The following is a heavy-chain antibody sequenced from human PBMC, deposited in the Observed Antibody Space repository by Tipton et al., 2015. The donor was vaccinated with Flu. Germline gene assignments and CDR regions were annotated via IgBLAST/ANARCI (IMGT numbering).Heavy chain of an antibody. V-gene: IGHV4-38-2*01. D-gene: IGHD3-10*01. J-gene: IGHJ4*02. Sequence: TLSLTCSVSGDSVGSDYFWGWVRQPPGKGLQWIGNVHRTGGAYYNPSLKSRVAISLDTFKNQFSLKLTSVTAADTALYYCATTTYYYGSGSHDYWGQGTLVTVSS. CDR1: GDSVGSDYF. CDR3: ATTTYYYGSGSHDY. CDR2: VHRTGGA.